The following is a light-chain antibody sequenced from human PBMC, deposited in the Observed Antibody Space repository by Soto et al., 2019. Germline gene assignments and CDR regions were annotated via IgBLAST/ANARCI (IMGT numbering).Light chain of an antibody. J-gene: IGKJ5*01. CDR2: GAS. CDR3: QQYNNWPPIT. CDR1: QSLSSIY. V-gene: IGKV3-15*01. Sequence: EVVLTQSRATLSLSPGQGATLSCSSSQSLSSIYLAWYQQKPGQSPRLLIYGASTRATGIPARFSGSGSGTEFTLTISSLQSEDFAVYYCQQYNNWPPITFGQGTRLE.